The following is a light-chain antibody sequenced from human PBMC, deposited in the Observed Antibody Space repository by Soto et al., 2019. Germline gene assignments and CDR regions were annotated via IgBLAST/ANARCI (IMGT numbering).Light chain of an antibody. V-gene: IGKV3-20*01. CDR3: HQYGSSPFFT. CDR2: GAS. J-gene: IGKJ2*01. CDR1: QSVSSSY. Sequence: EIVLTQSPGTLSLSPGERATLSCRASQSVSSSYLAWYQQKPGQAPRLLIYGASSRATGIPDRFSGSGSGTDFPLTISRLEPEDFALYYCHQYGSSPFFTFGQGTKLEIK.